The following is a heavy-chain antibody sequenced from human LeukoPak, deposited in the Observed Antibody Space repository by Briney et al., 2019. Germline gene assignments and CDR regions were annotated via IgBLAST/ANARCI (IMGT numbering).Heavy chain of an antibody. V-gene: IGHV3-23*01. J-gene: IGHJ4*02. Sequence: GGSLRLSCAASGFTFGTYAMSWVRQAPGKGLEWVSVISGSGGSTYYADSVKGRFIISRDNSKNTLYLQMNSLRAEDTAVYYCARGSSSWYFDYWGQGTLVTVSS. CDR2: ISGSGGST. D-gene: IGHD6-13*01. CDR1: GFTFGTYA. CDR3: ARGSSSWYFDY.